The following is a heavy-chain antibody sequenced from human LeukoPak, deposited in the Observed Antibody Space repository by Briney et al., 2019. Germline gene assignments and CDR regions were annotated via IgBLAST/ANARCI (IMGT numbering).Heavy chain of an antibody. J-gene: IGHJ4*02. D-gene: IGHD3-10*01. CDR1: GESFSGYY. V-gene: IGHV4-34*01. Sequence: SETLSLTCAVYGESFSGYYWSWIRQPPGKGLEWIGEINHSGSTNYNPSLKSRVTISVDTSKNQFSLKLSSVTAADTAVYYCARGLLWFGELWIFDYWGQGTLVTVSS. CDR2: INHSGST. CDR3: ARGLLWFGELWIFDY.